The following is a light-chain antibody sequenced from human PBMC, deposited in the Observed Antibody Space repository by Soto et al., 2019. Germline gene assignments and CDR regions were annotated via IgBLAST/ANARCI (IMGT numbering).Light chain of an antibody. CDR2: GAS. J-gene: IGKJ1*01. CDR1: ESFTIN. Sequence: EIVMTHSPDPMSESPWERATLSFMASESFTINLAWYHHKPAQAPSLLLYGASTRVTGIPARFSGSGSGTEFTLTIISRQSDDFFVSYCQQYDNRIPWTFGQGTKVDIK. CDR3: QQYDNRIPWT. V-gene: IGKV3-15*01.